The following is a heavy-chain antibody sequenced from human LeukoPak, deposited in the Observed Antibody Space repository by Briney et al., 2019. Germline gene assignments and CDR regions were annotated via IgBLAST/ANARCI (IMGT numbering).Heavy chain of an antibody. CDR1: GGSISSGSYY. V-gene: IGHV4-61*02. J-gene: IGHJ4*02. Sequence: SETLSLTCTVSGGSISSGSYYWSWIRQPAGKGLEWIGRIYTSGSTNYNPSLKSRVTISVDTSKNQFSLKLSSVTAADTAVYYCARDKGSGWYGLDFWGQGTLVTVSS. D-gene: IGHD6-19*01. CDR2: IYTSGST. CDR3: ARDKGSGWYGLDF.